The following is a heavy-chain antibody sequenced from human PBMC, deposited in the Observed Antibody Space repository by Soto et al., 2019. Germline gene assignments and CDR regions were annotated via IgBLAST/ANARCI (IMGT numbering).Heavy chain of an antibody. D-gene: IGHD3-16*01. CDR1: CGSTSSDNY. Sequence: SETLSLTCTVSCGSTSSDNYWSWIRQPPGKGLEWIGHIYYSGNTDYNSSLKSRLAISIDTSKNQFSLKLSSVTAADTAVYFCAREGGESSDGLYYFDSWGQGSLVTV. V-gene: IGHV4-30-4*01. J-gene: IGHJ4*02. CDR2: IYYSGNT. CDR3: AREGGESSDGLYYFDS.